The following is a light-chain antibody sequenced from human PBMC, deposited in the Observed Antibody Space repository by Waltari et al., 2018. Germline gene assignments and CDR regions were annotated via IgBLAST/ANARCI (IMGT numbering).Light chain of an antibody. Sequence: DIVMTQSPDSLAVSLRERATFNCKSSQSLLSTSNTRNYLAWYQQRPGQPPKLLFYWASTRESGVPDRFSGSGSGTDFALTISSLQAEDVAVYYCQQYFDTPPSFGPGTKVEI. CDR3: QQYFDTPPS. V-gene: IGKV4-1*01. J-gene: IGKJ3*01. CDR2: WAS. CDR1: QSLLSTSNTRNY.